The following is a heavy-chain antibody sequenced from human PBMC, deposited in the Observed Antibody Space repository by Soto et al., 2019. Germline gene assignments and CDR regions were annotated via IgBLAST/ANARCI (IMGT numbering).Heavy chain of an antibody. D-gene: IGHD3-10*01. J-gene: IGHJ6*03. V-gene: IGHV4-31*03. Sequence: SETLSLTCTVSGGSISSGGYYWSWIRQHPGKGLEWIGYIYYSGSTYYNPSLKSRVTISVDTSKNQFSLKLSSVTAADTAVYYCARVGYYGSGSYQNHYYYYYMDVWGKGTTVTVSS. CDR2: IYYSGST. CDR3: ARVGYYGSGSYQNHYYYYYMDV. CDR1: GGSISSGGYY.